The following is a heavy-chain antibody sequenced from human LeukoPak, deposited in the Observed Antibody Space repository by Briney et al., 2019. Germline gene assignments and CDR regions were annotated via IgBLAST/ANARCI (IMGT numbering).Heavy chain of an antibody. Sequence: ASVKVSCKALGYSFNGYYLHWVRHAPGQGLQWEGWINPHTGGTVYAQHFQGRVTLTRDTSVTTAFLELSGLRFDDTAIYYCGRASLVYFGGMFPTHRPYDFWGQGTQVTVSP. CDR1: GYSFNGYY. CDR2: INPHTGGT. J-gene: IGHJ4*02. D-gene: IGHD3-10*01. CDR3: GRASLVYFGGMFPTHRPYDF. V-gene: IGHV1-2*02.